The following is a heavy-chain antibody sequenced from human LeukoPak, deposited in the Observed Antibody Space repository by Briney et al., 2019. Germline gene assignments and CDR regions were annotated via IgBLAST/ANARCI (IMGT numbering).Heavy chain of an antibody. Sequence: GSLRLSCVASGFRLGDIAMSWVRLAPGKGLEWVSSISGSGDGTYYADSVKGRFTISRDNSRNTMYLQTNSLRAEDTALYYCAKQEGWELGDYYFDYWGQGTLVTVSS. CDR1: GFRLGDIA. V-gene: IGHV3-23*01. J-gene: IGHJ4*02. D-gene: IGHD1-26*01. CDR2: ISGSGDGT. CDR3: AKQEGWELGDYYFDY.